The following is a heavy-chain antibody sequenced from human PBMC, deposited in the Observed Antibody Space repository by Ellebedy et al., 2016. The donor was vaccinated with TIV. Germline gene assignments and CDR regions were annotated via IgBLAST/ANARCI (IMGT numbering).Heavy chain of an antibody. CDR3: ASDLQDYRGSSYFDY. J-gene: IGHJ4*02. CDR1: GFTFNRYV. CDR2: ISFDVSSE. V-gene: IGHV3-30-3*01. Sequence: PGGSLRLSCVLSGFTFNRYVMHWVRQPPGKGLEWVAVISFDVSSEYYADSVKGRFTISRDNSKNALYLQMNSLTPGDTAVYYCASDLQDYRGSSYFDYWGQGTLVTVSS. D-gene: IGHD4/OR15-4a*01.